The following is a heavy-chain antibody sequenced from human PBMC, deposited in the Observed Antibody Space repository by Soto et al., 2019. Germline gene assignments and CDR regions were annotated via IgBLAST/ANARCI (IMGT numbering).Heavy chain of an antibody. CDR2: ISSSSSTI. Sequence: VGSLRLSCAASGFTFSSYSMNWVRQAPGKGLEWVSYISSSSSTIYYADSVKGRFTISRDNAKNSLYLQMNSLRDEDTAVYYCARVPFSSSAYYFDYWGQGTLVTVSS. V-gene: IGHV3-48*02. J-gene: IGHJ4*02. CDR3: ARVPFSSSAYYFDY. D-gene: IGHD6-6*01. CDR1: GFTFSSYS.